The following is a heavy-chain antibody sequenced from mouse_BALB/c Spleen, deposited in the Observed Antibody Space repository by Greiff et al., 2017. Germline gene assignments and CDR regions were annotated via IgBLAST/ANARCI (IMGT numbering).Heavy chain of an antibody. CDR2: IYPGDGDT. Sequence: QVQLQQSGAELARPGASVKLSCKASGYTFTSYWMQWVKQRPGQGLEWIGAIYPGDGDTRYTQKFKGKATLTADKSSSTAYMQLSSLASEDSAVYYCAIGDDGYLFAYWGQGTLVTVSA. CDR3: AIGDDGYLFAY. J-gene: IGHJ3*01. CDR1: GYTFTSYW. D-gene: IGHD2-3*01. V-gene: IGHV1-87*01.